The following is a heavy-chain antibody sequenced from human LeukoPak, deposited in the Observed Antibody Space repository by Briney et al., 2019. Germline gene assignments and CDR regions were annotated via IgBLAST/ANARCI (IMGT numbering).Heavy chain of an antibody. Sequence: APVKVSCKASGYTYTSYGISWVRQAPGQGLEWMGGISAYNGNTNYAQKLQGRVTMTTDTSTSTAYMELRSLRSDDTAVYYCARAGDVLEWLSRSNYYYYMDVWGKGTTVTVSS. J-gene: IGHJ6*03. D-gene: IGHD3-3*01. CDR2: ISAYNGNT. CDR1: GYTYTSYG. V-gene: IGHV1-18*01. CDR3: ARAGDVLEWLSRSNYYYYMDV.